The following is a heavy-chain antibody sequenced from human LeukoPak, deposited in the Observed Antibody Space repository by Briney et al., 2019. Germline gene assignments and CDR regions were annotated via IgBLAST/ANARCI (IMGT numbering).Heavy chain of an antibody. V-gene: IGHV3-53*01. CDR3: ARTRAGYNVIDY. J-gene: IGHJ4*02. D-gene: IGHD3-9*01. CDR2: IYSGGST. Sequence: GGSLTLSRAASGFTVSSNYMSWVRQAPGNGLEWVSVIYSGGSTFYADSVKGRFTVSRDNSRNTLFLQMNSLRAEDTAVYYCARTRAGYNVIDYWGQGTLVTVSS. CDR1: GFTVSSNY.